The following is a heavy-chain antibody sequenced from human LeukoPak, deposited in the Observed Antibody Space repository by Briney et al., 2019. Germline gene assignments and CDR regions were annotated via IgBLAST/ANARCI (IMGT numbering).Heavy chain of an antibody. D-gene: IGHD3-10*01. CDR1: GGSISIYY. J-gene: IGHJ5*02. CDR2: IYYSGST. CDR3: ARGGYYGSGNDFRFDP. V-gene: IGHV4-59*01. Sequence: PSETLSLTFTVSGGSISIYYGSCIRQPPGKGREGSGYIYYSGSTNYKPSLKSRVTISVDTSKNQFSLKLSSVTAADTAVYYCARGGYYGSGNDFRFDPWGQGTLVTVSS.